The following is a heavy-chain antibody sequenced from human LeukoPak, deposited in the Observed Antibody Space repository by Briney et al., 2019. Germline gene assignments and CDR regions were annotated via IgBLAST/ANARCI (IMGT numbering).Heavy chain of an antibody. D-gene: IGHD6-19*01. V-gene: IGHV3-23*01. CDR2: ISGIGGST. Sequence: SGGSLRLSCAASGFTFSSYAMNWVRQAPGKGLEWVSGISGIGGSTYYADSVKGRFTISRDNSKNTLYLQMNSLRAEDTAVYYCAKSRWSVAAPRDYWGQGTLVTVSS. CDR3: AKSRWSVAAPRDY. CDR1: GFTFSSYA. J-gene: IGHJ4*02.